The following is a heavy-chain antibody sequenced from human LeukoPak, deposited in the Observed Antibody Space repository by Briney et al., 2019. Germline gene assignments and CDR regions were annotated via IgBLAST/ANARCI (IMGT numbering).Heavy chain of an antibody. V-gene: IGHV1-69*04. CDR1: GYTFTSYY. J-gene: IGHJ4*02. CDR2: IIPILGIA. D-gene: IGHD2-15*01. Sequence: ASVKVSCKASGYTFTSYYMHWVRQAPGQGLEWMGRIIPILGIANYAQKFQGRVTLTADKSTSTTYMELSDLKSEDTAVYYCARDHCSGGSCHGGHWGQGTLVTVSS. CDR3: ARDHCSGGSCHGGH.